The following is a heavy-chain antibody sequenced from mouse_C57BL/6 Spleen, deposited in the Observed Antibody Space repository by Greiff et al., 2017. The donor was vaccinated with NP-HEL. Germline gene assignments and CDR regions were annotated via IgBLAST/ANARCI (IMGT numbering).Heavy chain of an antibody. CDR2: INPSNGGT. D-gene: IGHD2-10*01. CDR3: ARSSAYRYYAMDN. V-gene: IGHV1-53*01. CDR1: GYTFTSYW. Sequence: QVQLQQPGTELVKPGASVKLSCKASGYTFTSYWMHWVKQRPGQGLEWIGNINPSNGGTNYNEKVKSKATLTVDKSTGTAYMQLSSLTSGDSAVDYGARSSAYRYYAMDNWGQGASGTVCS. J-gene: IGHJ4*01.